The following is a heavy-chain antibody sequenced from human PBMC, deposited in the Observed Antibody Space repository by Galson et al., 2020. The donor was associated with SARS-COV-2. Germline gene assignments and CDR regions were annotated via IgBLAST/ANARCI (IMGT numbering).Heavy chain of an antibody. CDR2: IYAGGDNT. CDR3: ARVLGDDYNRNRFDI. Sequence: GSLRLSCAASGFTVPSNSMSWVRQVQGTGLEWVSVIYAGGDNTHYAESVQGRFSISRDSSKHTLNHQMNSRRPDDTAVYYCARVLGDDYNRNRFDIWGQGTMVTVSS. J-gene: IGHJ3*02. D-gene: IGHD4-4*01. V-gene: IGHV3-66*01. CDR1: GFTVPSNS.